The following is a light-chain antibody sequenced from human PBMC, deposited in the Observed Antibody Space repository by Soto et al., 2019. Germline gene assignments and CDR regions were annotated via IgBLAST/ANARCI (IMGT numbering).Light chain of an antibody. CDR2: SNN. Sequence: QSVLTQPPSASGTPGQKVFISCSGSSSNIGGTNYAYWYQQLPGAAPKLLMHSNNLRPSGVPERISGSKFGTAASLAIGGLRSEDEAVYYCNSYVGSNNYVFGSGTKVSVL. CDR3: NSYVGSNNYV. CDR1: SSNIGGTNY. V-gene: IGLV1-47*02. J-gene: IGLJ1*01.